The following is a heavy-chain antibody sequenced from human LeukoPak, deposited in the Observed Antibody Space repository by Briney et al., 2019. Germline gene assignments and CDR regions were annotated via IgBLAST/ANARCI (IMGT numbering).Heavy chain of an antibody. V-gene: IGHV3-7*04. CDR1: GFSFSSYW. D-gene: IGHD6-19*01. J-gene: IGHJ4*02. Sequence: PGGSLRLSCAASGFSFSSYWMNWVRQAPGKGLEWVANIKQDGSEKYYVDSVKGRFTISRDNAKNSLYLQMNSLRAEDTAVYYCARDGQWLVGGMIDYWGQGTLVTVSS. CDR3: ARDGQWLVGGMIDY. CDR2: IKQDGSEK.